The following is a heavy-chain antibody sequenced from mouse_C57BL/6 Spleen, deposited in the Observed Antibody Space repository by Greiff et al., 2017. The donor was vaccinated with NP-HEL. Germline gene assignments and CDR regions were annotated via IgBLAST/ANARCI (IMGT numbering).Heavy chain of an antibody. D-gene: IGHD2-4*01. J-gene: IGHJ3*01. CDR3: AREGGLRETWFAY. CDR2: IDPSDSET. Sequence: VQLQQSGAELVRPGSSVKLSCKASGYTFTSYWMHWVKQRPIQGLEWIGNIDPSDSETHYNQKFKDKATLTVDKSSSTAYMQLSSLTSEDSAVYYCAREGGLRETWFAYWGQGTLVTVSA. V-gene: IGHV1-52*01. CDR1: GYTFTSYW.